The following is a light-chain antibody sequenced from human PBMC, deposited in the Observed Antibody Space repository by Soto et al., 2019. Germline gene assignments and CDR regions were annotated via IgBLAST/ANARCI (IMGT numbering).Light chain of an antibody. CDR3: QQYGSSFRHT. V-gene: IGKV3-20*01. CDR2: GAS. J-gene: IGKJ2*01. CDR1: QSVNSNY. Sequence: EIVLTQSPCTLSLSPGDRATLSCRASQSVNSNYVTWYQQKPGQAPMLLIYGASSRDTGIPARFSGSGSGTDFTLTISSLEPEDFAVYYCQQYGSSFRHTFGQGTKVEIK.